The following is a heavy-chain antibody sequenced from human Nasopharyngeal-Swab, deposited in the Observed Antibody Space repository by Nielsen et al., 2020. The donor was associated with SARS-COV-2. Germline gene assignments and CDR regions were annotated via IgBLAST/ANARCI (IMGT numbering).Heavy chain of an antibody. V-gene: IGHV3-30*03. CDR1: GFTISDYY. CDR2: ISDDGIKK. CDR3: AREGYCGSPSCASDGMDV. Sequence: GGSLRLSCAASGFTISDYYMAWIRQAPGKGLEWVAVISDDGIKKYYADSVKGRFTISRDNSKNTVYIEMNSLRADDTAVYYCAREGYCGSPSCASDGMDVWGQGTTVTVSS. D-gene: IGHD2-2*01. J-gene: IGHJ6*02.